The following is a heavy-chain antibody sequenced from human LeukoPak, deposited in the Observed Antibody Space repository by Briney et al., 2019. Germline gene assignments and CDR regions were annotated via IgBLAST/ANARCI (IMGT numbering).Heavy chain of an antibody. CDR1: GGSISSYY. CDR3: ARDGTYYYGSGSFDY. Sequence: SETLSLTCTVSGGSISSYYWGWIRQPPGKGLEWIGSIYHSGSTYYNPSLKSRVTISVDTSKNQFSLKLSSVTAADTAVYYCARDGTYYYGSGSFDYWGQGTLVTVPS. CDR2: IYHSGST. V-gene: IGHV4-38-2*02. D-gene: IGHD3-10*01. J-gene: IGHJ4*02.